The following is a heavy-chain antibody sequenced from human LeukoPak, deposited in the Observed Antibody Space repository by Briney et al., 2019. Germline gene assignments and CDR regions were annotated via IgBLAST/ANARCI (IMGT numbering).Heavy chain of an antibody. D-gene: IGHD3-22*01. Sequence: GGSLRLSCAASGFTFSTFAMIWVRQPPGKGLEWVSSIFPSGGEIHYADSVRGRFTISRDNSKSTLSLQMNSLRAEDTAVYYCAKDTPNPGVTMIDYWGQGTLVTVSS. V-gene: IGHV3-23*01. CDR1: GFTFSTFA. J-gene: IGHJ4*02. CDR3: AKDTPNPGVTMIDY. CDR2: IFPSGGEI.